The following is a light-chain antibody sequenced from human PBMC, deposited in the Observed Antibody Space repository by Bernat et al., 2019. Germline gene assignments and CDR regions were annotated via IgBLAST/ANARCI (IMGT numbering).Light chain of an antibody. CDR2: APS. V-gene: IGKV1-12*01. CDR1: QGICSW. CDR3: QQANSFPLT. Sequence: DIQMTQSPSSVSASVGDRVTITCRVSQGICSWPAWYQQKQWKAPKLLIYAPSSLQSGVPSRFSGSGSGTDFTLTISSLQPEDFATYYCQQANSFPLTFGGGTKVEIK. J-gene: IGKJ4*02.